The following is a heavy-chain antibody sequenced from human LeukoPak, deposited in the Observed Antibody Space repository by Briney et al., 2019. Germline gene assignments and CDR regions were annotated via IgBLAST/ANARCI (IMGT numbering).Heavy chain of an antibody. J-gene: IGHJ5*01. CDR1: GGSISSYY. D-gene: IGHD3-10*01. CDR3: ARDTSGGSGSYGSWFGP. CDR2: IYYSGST. V-gene: IGHV4-59*01. Sequence: SETLSLTCTVSGGSISSYYWSWIRQPPGKGLEWIGYIYYSGSTNYNPSLKSRVTISVDTSKNQFSLKLSSVTAADTAVYYCARDTSGGSGSYGSWFGPWGQGTLVNVSS.